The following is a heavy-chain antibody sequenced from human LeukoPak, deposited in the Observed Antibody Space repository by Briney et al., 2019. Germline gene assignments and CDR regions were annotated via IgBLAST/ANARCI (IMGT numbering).Heavy chain of an antibody. CDR2: ISSGSSYI. Sequence: GGSLRLSCAASGFTLSRYSMNWVRQAPGKGLEWVSSISSGSSYIYYAGSVKGRFTISRDNAKNSLYLQMNSLRAEDTAVYYCARGKEPVAGSLSHFDYWGQGTLVTVSS. J-gene: IGHJ4*02. CDR1: GFTLSRYS. CDR3: ARGKEPVAGSLSHFDY. V-gene: IGHV3-21*01. D-gene: IGHD6-19*01.